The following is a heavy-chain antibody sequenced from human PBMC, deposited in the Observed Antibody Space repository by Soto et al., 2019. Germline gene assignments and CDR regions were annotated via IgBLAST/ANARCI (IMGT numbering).Heavy chain of an antibody. J-gene: IGHJ6*02. V-gene: IGHV1-69*13. D-gene: IGHD3-3*01. CDR3: ARVLRFLEWLSPVHYYYGMDV. CDR1: GGTFSSYA. Sequence: SVKVSCKASGGTFSSYAISWVRQAPGQGLEWMGGIIPIFGTANYAQKFQGRVTITADESTSTAYMELSSLRSEDTAVYYCARVLRFLEWLSPVHYYYGMDVWGQGTTVTVSS. CDR2: IIPIFGTA.